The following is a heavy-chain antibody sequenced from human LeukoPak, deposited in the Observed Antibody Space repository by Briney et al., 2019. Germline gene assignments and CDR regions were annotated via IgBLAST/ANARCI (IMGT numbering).Heavy chain of an antibody. V-gene: IGHV3-74*01. CDR1: GFTFSKYW. CDR3: ATKQWLAPPPDS. D-gene: IGHD6-19*01. Sequence: PGGSLRLSCVASGFTFSKYWMLWVRQAPGKGLESVSRINTDGTVTTYADSVKGRFTVSRDNADNTMFLQMNSVRDEGTAVYYCATKQWLAPPPDSWGQGTPVTVSS. J-gene: IGHJ4*02. CDR2: INTDGTVT.